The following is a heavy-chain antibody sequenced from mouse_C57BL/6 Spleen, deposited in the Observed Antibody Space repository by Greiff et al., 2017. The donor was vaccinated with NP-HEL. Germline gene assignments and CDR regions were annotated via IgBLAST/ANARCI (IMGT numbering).Heavy chain of an antibody. CDR1: GFNIKDDY. J-gene: IGHJ4*01. CDR2: IDPENGDT. Sequence: VQLKESGAELVRPGASVKLSCTASGFNIKDDYMHWVKQRPEQGLEWIGWIDPENGDTEYASKFQGKATITADTSSNTAYLQLSSLTSEDTAVYYCTLWVYYDYDVDAMDYWGQGTSVTVSS. CDR3: TLWVYYDYDVDAMDY. D-gene: IGHD2-4*01. V-gene: IGHV14-4*01.